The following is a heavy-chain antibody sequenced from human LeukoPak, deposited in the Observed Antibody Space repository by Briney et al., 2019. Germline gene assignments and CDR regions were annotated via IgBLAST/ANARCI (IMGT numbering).Heavy chain of an antibody. CDR1: AGSISSYY. D-gene: IGHD3-9*01. V-gene: IGHV4-59*08. CDR2: IYYSGST. CDR3: ATTYYDILTGPFGGAFDI. Sequence: SETLSLTCTVSAGSISSYYWSWIRQPPGKGLEWIGYIYYSGSTNYNPSLKSRVTISVDTSKNQFSLKLSSVTAADTAVYYCATTYYDILTGPFGGAFDIWGQGTMVTVSS. J-gene: IGHJ3*02.